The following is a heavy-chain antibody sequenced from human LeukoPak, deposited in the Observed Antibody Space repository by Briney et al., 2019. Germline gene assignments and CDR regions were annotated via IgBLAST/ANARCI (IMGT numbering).Heavy chain of an antibody. J-gene: IGHJ3*02. Sequence: SETLSLTCNVSGGSITSYYWSWIRQPPGKGLEWIGYIYYSGSTNYNPSLKSRVTISVDTSKNQFSLKLSSVTAADTAVYYCAREYSSADDAFDIWGQGTMVTVSS. CDR3: AREYSSADDAFDI. V-gene: IGHV4-59*01. CDR2: IYYSGST. CDR1: GGSITSYY. D-gene: IGHD6-19*01.